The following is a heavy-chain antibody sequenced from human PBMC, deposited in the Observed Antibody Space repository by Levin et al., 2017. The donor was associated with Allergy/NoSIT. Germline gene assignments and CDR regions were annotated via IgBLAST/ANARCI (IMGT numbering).Heavy chain of an antibody. Sequence: GASVKVSCAASGFTFSSYAMSWVRQAPGKGLEWVSAISGSGGSTYYADSVKGRFTISRDNSKNTLYLQMNSLRAEDTAVYYCAKVEDYGDYDWGQGTLVTVSS. J-gene: IGHJ4*02. V-gene: IGHV3-23*01. CDR1: GFTFSSYA. D-gene: IGHD4-17*01. CDR2: ISGSGGST. CDR3: AKVEDYGDYD.